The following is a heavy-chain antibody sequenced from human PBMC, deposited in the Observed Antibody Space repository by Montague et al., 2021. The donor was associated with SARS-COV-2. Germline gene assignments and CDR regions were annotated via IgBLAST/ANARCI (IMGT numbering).Heavy chain of an antibody. CDR1: GGSISSSSYY. J-gene: IGHJ4*02. D-gene: IGHD3-10*01. Sequence: SETLSLTCTVSGGSISSSSYYWGWIRQPPGKGLEWIGSSYYSGSTYYNPSLKSRVTISVDTSKNQFSLKLSSVTAADTAVYYCARRESMVRGVIITFSSPFDYWGQGTLVTVSS. CDR2: SYYSGST. V-gene: IGHV4-39*01. CDR3: ARRESMVRGVIITFSSPFDY.